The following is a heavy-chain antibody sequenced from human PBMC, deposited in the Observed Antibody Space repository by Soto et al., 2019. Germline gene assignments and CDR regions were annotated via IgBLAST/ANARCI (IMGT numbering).Heavy chain of an antibody. CDR2: INPNSGGT. J-gene: IGHJ6*02. V-gene: IGHV1-2*04. Sequence: ASVKGSCKASGGTFSSYTISWVRQAPGQGLEWMGRINPNSGGTNYAQKFQGWVTMTRDTSISTAYMELSRLRSDDTAVYYCARDGTYYGSGSYFYYYYGMDVWGQGTTVTVSS. CDR1: GGTFSSYT. CDR3: ARDGTYYGSGSYFYYYYGMDV. D-gene: IGHD3-10*01.